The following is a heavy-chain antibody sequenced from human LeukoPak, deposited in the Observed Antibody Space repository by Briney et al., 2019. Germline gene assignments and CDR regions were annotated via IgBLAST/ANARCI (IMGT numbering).Heavy chain of an antibody. CDR2: ISGNGGAT. J-gene: IGHJ4*02. Sequence: GGSLRLSCAASGFTFTSYAMSWVRQAPGKGLEWVSAISGNGGATYYADSEKGRFTISRDNSKNTLHLQMNSLRAEDTALYYCAKATTAIVVDNFFDYWGQGTLVSVSS. D-gene: IGHD3-22*01. V-gene: IGHV3-23*01. CDR3: AKATTAIVVDNFFDY. CDR1: GFTFTSYA.